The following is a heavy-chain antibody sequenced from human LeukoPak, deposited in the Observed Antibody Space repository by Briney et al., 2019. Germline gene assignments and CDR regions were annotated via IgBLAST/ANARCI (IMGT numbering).Heavy chain of an antibody. J-gene: IGHJ5*02. Sequence: KSSETLSLTCTVSGGSISSYYWSWIRQPAGKGLEWIGRIYTSGSTNYNPSLKSRVTMSVDTSKNQFSLKLSSVTAADTAVYCCARTIVGVMYYNNWFDPWGQGTLVTVSS. D-gene: IGHD3-10*01. CDR1: GGSISSYY. CDR3: ARTIVGVMYYNNWFDP. V-gene: IGHV4-4*07. CDR2: IYTSGST.